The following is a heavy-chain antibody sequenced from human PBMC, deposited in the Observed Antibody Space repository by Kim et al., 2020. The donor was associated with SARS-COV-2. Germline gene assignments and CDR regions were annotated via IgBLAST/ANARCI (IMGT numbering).Heavy chain of an antibody. CDR3: ARDLYSSGWGQYYYYYYGMDV. Sequence: GGSLRLSCAASGFTFSSYAMHWVRQAPGKGLEWVAVISYDGSNKYYADSVKGRFTISRDNSKNTLYLQMNSLRAEDTAVYSCARDLYSSGWGQYYYYYYGMDVWGQGTTVTVSS. V-gene: IGHV3-30-3*01. CDR2: ISYDGSNK. D-gene: IGHD6-19*01. J-gene: IGHJ6*02. CDR1: GFTFSSYA.